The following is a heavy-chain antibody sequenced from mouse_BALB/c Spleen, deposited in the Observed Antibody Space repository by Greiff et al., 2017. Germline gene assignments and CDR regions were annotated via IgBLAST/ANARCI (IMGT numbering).Heavy chain of an antibody. CDR2: IYPYNGGT. CDR3: ASEGYYYFDY. Sequence: VQLQQSGPELVKPGASVKISCKASGYTFTDYNMHWVKQSHGKSLEWIGYIYPYNGGTGYNQKFKSKATLTVDNSSSTAYMELRSLTSEDSAVYYCASEGYYYFDYWGQGTTLTVSS. V-gene: IGHV1S29*02. D-gene: IGHD2-3*01. J-gene: IGHJ2*01. CDR1: GYTFTDYN.